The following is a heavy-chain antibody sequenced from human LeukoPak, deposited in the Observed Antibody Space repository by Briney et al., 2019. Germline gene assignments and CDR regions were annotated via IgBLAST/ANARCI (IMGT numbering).Heavy chain of an antibody. Sequence: SETLSLTCTVSGGSISSYYWSWIRQPPGKGLEWIGDIYYSGSTNYNPSLKSRVTISVDTSKNQFSLKLSSVTAADTAAYYCLTWGDGYKRYYYYYYMDVWGKGTTVTVSS. CDR2: IYYSGST. D-gene: IGHD5-24*01. V-gene: IGHV4-59*08. CDR1: GGSISSYY. J-gene: IGHJ6*03. CDR3: LTWGDGYKRYYYYYYMDV.